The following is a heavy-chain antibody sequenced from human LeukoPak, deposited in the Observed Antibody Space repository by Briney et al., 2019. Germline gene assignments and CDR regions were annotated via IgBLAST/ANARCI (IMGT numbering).Heavy chain of an antibody. D-gene: IGHD2-8*02. CDR1: GGSISSGGYS. CDR3: ATYRQVLLPFES. Sequence: LSLTCSVSGGSISSGGYSWSWIRQPPGKGLEWVSSIFPSGGEIHYADSVRGRFTISRDNSKSTLSLQMNSLRAEDTAIYYCATYRQVLLPFESWGQGTLVTVSS. J-gene: IGHJ4*02. CDR2: IFPSGGEI. V-gene: IGHV3-23*01.